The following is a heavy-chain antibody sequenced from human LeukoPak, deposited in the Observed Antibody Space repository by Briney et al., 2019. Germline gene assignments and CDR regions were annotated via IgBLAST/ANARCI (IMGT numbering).Heavy chain of an antibody. V-gene: IGHV1-2*02. CDR3: ARGERGYTYGQLAD. D-gene: IGHD5-18*01. CDR2: ISPNSGGT. Sequence: VASVKVSCKASGYTFTDYYTHWVRQAPGQGLEWMGWISPNSGGTKYAQRFQGRVTMTRDTSISTVYMELSSLTSDDTAVYYCARGERGYTYGQLADWGQGTLVTVSS. CDR1: GYTFTDYY. J-gene: IGHJ4*02.